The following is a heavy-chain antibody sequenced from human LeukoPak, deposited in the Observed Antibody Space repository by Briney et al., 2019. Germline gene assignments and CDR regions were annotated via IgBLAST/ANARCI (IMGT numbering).Heavy chain of an antibody. CDR3: ARASTFIPWGYSSGLWPSWFDP. CDR1: GYTFTGHY. D-gene: IGHD6-19*01. V-gene: IGHV1-2*02. Sequence: ASVKVSCKASGYTFTGHYMHWVRQAPGQGLEWMGWINPNSGGTNYAQKFQGRVTMTRDTSISTAYMELSRLRSDDTAVYYCARASTFIPWGYSSGLWPSWFDPWGQGTLVTVSS. CDR2: INPNSGGT. J-gene: IGHJ5*02.